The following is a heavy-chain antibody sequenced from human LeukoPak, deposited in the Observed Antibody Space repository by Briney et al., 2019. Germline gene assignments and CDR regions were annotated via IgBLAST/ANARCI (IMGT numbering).Heavy chain of an antibody. Sequence: ASVKVSCKASGYTFTGYYMHWVRQAPGQGLEWMGWINPNSGGTNYAQKFQGRVTMTRDTSISTAYMELSRLRSDDTAVYYCARDQYQLLPTYYFDYWGQGTLVTVSS. CDR1: GYTFTGYY. J-gene: IGHJ4*02. V-gene: IGHV1-2*02. D-gene: IGHD2-2*01. CDR3: ARDQYQLLPTYYFDY. CDR2: INPNSGGT.